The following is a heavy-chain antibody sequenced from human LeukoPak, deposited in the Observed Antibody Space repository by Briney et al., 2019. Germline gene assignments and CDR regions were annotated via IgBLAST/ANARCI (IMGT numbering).Heavy chain of an antibody. CDR2: IYPYTGNT. D-gene: IGHD6-13*01. J-gene: IGHJ5*01. Sequence: GASVKVSCKASGYTFINYGISWVRQAPGQGLEWMGWIYPYTGNTNYAQMVQGRVTMTTDTSTRTAYIELTSLTSDDTAVYYCARGGQQLVWFDSWGQGTLVTVSS. CDR1: GYTFINYG. V-gene: IGHV1-18*01. CDR3: ARGGQQLVWFDS.